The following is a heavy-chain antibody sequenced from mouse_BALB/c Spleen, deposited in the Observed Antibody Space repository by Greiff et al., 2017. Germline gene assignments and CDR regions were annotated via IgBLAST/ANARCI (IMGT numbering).Heavy chain of an antibody. V-gene: IGHV7-3*02. CDR2: IRNKANGYTT. Sequence: EVKVEESGGGLVQPGGSLRLSCATSGFTFTDYYMSWVRQPPGKALEWLGFIRNKANGYTTEYSASVKGRFTISRDNSQSILYLQMNTLRAEDSATYYCARDKVTRAMDYWGQGTSVTVSS. CDR3: ARDKVTRAMDY. CDR1: GFTFTDYY. D-gene: IGHD2-3*01. J-gene: IGHJ4*01.